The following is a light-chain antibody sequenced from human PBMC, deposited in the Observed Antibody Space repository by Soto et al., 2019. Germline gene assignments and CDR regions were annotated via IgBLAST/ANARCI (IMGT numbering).Light chain of an antibody. Sequence: DIVMTQSPATLSVSPGERATLSCTASQSVSSNLAWYHQKPGQAPRLLIYGASTRATGIPGRFSGSGSGTEFTLTISSLQSEDFAVYYGQQYNNWPPITFGQGTRMEI. CDR2: GAS. J-gene: IGKJ5*01. CDR3: QQYNNWPPIT. V-gene: IGKV3-15*01. CDR1: QSVSSN.